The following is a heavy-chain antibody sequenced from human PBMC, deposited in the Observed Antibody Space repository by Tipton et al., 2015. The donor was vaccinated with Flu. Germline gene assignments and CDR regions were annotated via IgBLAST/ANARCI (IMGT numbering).Heavy chain of an antibody. V-gene: IGHV3-21*01. J-gene: IGHJ4*02. CDR2: ISSSSSYI. CDR1: GFTVSSSY. D-gene: IGHD2-2*01. Sequence: VQLVQSGGGLVQPGGSLRLSCAPSGFTVSSSYMNWVRQAPGKGLEWVSSISSSSSYIYYADSVKGRFTISRDNAKNSLYLQMNRPRAEDTAVYYCARSVVPAAIDYWGQGTLVTVSS. CDR3: ARSVVPAAIDY.